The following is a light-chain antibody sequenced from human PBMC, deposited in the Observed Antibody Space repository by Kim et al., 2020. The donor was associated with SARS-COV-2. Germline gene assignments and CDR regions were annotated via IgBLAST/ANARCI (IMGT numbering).Light chain of an antibody. V-gene: IGKV1-39*01. CDR2: AAS. CDR3: QQSYSTPYS. J-gene: IGKJ2*03. Sequence: AAVGDRVTVTCRASQSISSYLNWYQEKPGKAPRLLIYAASNLQSGVPSRFRGSGSGTDFTLTSSSLKPEDFATYYCQQSYSTPYSFGQGTKLEI. CDR1: QSISSY.